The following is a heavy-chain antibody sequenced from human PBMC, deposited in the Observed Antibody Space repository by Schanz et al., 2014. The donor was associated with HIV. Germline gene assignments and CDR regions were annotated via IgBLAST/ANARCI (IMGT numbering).Heavy chain of an antibody. D-gene: IGHD6-13*01. J-gene: IGHJ4*02. CDR2: ISYDGSIK. Sequence: VQLVESGGGVVQPGTSLRLSCAASGFTFSSYGMNWVRQAPGKGLEWVAVISYDGSIKEYADSVKGRFAISRDNSKNTVYLQMNSLRGEDSAVYYCAKVGRIYSTTWIDHWGQGTLVTVSS. CDR3: AKVGRIYSTTWIDH. V-gene: IGHV3-30*18. CDR1: GFTFSSYG.